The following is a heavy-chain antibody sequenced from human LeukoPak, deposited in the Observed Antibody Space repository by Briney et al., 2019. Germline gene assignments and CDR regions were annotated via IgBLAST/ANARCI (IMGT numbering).Heavy chain of an antibody. Sequence: ASVKVSCKASGYTFTGYYMHWVRQAPGQGLEWMGWINPNSGGTNYAQKFQGRVTMTRDTSFSTAYMELSRLRSDDTAVYHCARTGYGSGSYLAHDYWGQGTLVTVSS. J-gene: IGHJ4*02. D-gene: IGHD3-10*01. CDR3: ARTGYGSGSYLAHDY. CDR1: GYTFTGYY. V-gene: IGHV1-2*02. CDR2: INPNSGGT.